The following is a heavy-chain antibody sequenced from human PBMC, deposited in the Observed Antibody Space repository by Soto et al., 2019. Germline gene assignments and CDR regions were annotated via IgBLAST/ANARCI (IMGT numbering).Heavy chain of an antibody. D-gene: IGHD2-2*01. Sequence: EVQLLESGGGLVQPGGSLRLSCATSGFTFSNYAMSWVRQAPGKGLEWVSAIGATGVNKYYADSVKGRFTISRDNSKNALYLQMNSLRAEDTAVYFCTYNYCSTTSCYTFDSWGQGTMVTVSS. V-gene: IGHV3-23*01. J-gene: IGHJ3*02. CDR2: IGATGVNK. CDR1: GFTFSNYA. CDR3: TYNYCSTTSCYTFDS.